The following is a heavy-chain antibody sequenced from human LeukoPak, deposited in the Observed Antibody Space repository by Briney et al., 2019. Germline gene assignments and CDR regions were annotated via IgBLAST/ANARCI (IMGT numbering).Heavy chain of an antibody. Sequence: SETLSLTCAVYGGSFSGYYWSWIRQPPGKGLEWIGEINHSGSTNYNPSLKSRVTISVDTSKNQFSLKLSSATAADTAVYYCARGRDLAEMVVVITTSIFDYWGQGTLVTVSS. CDR2: INHSGST. V-gene: IGHV4-34*01. CDR3: ARGRDLAEMVVVITTSIFDY. D-gene: IGHD3-22*01. CDR1: GGSFSGYY. J-gene: IGHJ4*02.